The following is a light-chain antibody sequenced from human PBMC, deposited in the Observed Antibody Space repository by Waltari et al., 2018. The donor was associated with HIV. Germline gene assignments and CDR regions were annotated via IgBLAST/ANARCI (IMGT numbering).Light chain of an antibody. CDR3: QQAKRYPPLT. CDR1: QGLTSW. CDR2: AAS. V-gene: IGKV1-12*01. Sequence: DIQVTQSPSSVSASVGDRVTITCRASQGLTSWLAWYQQKLGEAPKLLIYAASTLQNGVPSRFSGSGSGTNFSLTISSLQPEDCATYYCQQAKRYPPLTFGGGTKVEIK. J-gene: IGKJ4*01.